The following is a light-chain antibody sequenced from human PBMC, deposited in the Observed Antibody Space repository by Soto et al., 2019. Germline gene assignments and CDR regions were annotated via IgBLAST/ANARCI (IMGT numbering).Light chain of an antibody. V-gene: IGLV1-44*01. CDR3: AAWDDSLNGREV. Sequence: QSVLTQPPSASGTPGQRVTISCSGSSSIIGSNSVNWYQQLPGAAPKLLIYSNNQRPSGVPDRFSGSKSGTSASLAISGLQSEDEADYYCAAWDDSLNGREVFGTGTKVTVL. CDR2: SNN. CDR1: SSIIGSNS. J-gene: IGLJ1*01.